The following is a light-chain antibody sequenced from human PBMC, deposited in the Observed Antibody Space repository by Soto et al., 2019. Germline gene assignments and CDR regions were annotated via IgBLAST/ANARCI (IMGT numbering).Light chain of an antibody. CDR3: QQYVSYPLT. J-gene: IGKJ4*01. CDR2: KAS. V-gene: IGKV1-5*03. Sequence: DIQMTQSPSTLSASVGDRVTITCRASQSISSWLAWYQQIPGKAPNLLIYKASSLKSGVPSRFSGSGSGTEFTLTISSLQPDDFATYYCQQYVSYPLTFGGGTKVEIK. CDR1: QSISSW.